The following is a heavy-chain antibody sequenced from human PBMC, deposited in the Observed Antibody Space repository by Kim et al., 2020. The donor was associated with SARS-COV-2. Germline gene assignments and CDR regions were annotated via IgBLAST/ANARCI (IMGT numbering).Heavy chain of an antibody. J-gene: IGHJ4*02. CDR3: TSDPWGVAVTVRRGY. CDR1: GFTFSNYN. Sequence: GGSLRLSCAASGFTFSNYNFNWVRQVPGKGLEWLAYISGSSTTISYAAFAKGRFTISRDNAKNSLYLQLTSLTVEDTAMYFFTSDPWGVAVTVRRGYWGQGTLVTVSS. V-gene: IGHV3-48*04. CDR2: ISGSSTTI. D-gene: IGHD6-19*01.